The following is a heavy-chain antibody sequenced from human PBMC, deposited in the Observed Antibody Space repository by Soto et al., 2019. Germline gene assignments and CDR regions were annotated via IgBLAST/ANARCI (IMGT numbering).Heavy chain of an antibody. Sequence: QVLLVQSGAEVKKPGASVKLSCQASGYVFTAYSIHWVRLAPRQGPEWMGLINPGAGYTKYAQKFQGRITLTTDASTNTAYMELQILRSDDTAMYYCARGRGVVIPAGTPDAFDVWGQGTMVTVSS. D-gene: IGHD6-13*01. J-gene: IGHJ3*01. CDR2: INPGAGYT. V-gene: IGHV1-46*01. CDR1: GYVFTAYS. CDR3: ARGRGVVIPAGTPDAFDV.